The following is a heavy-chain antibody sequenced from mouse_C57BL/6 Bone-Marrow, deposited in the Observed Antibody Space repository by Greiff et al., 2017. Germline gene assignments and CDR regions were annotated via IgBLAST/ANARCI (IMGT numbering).Heavy chain of an antibody. J-gene: IGHJ3*01. Sequence: ESGPGLVKPSQSLSLTCSVTGYSITSGYYWNWIRQFPGNKLEWMGYISYDGSNNYNPSLKNRISITRDTSKNQFFLKLNSVTTEDTATYYCARDGYYGCLAWFAYWGQGTLVTVSA. CDR1: GYSITSGYY. CDR2: ISYDGSN. V-gene: IGHV3-6*01. CDR3: ARDGYYGCLAWFAY. D-gene: IGHD1-1*01.